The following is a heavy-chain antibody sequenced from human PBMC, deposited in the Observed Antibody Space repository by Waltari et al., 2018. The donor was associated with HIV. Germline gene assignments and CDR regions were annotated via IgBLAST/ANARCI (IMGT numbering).Heavy chain of an antibody. Sequence: EVQLVESGGGLVQPGGSLRLSCAATRFIFSSYWMHWVRQVPGKGRVVGARSKEDGGRATDADSCKGPSTSTRDNAKKTLYLQMSSLRAEDTAVYYCARVEVVISRPWYWYFGLWGRGTLVTVSS. CDR3: ARVEVVISRPWYWYFGL. CDR1: RFIFSSYW. D-gene: IGHD3-3*01. V-gene: IGHV3-74*01. CDR2: SKEDGGRA. J-gene: IGHJ2*01.